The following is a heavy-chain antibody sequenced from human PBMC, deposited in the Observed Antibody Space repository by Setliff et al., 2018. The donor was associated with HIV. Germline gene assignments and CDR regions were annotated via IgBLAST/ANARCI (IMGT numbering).Heavy chain of an antibody. CDR2: ISAYNVNT. CDR3: ARGTTPLGWFDP. CDR1: GYYFNIDY. Sequence: ASVKVSCKTFGYYFNIDYMHWVRQAPGQGLEWMGWISAYNVNTNYAQKLQGRVTMTTDISTSTAYMELRSLRSDDTAVYYCARGTTPLGWFDPWGQGTLVTVSS. J-gene: IGHJ5*02. V-gene: IGHV1-18*04. D-gene: IGHD2-2*01.